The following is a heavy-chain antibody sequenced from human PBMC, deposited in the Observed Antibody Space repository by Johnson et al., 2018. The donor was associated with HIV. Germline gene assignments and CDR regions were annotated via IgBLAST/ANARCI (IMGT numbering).Heavy chain of an antibody. CDR1: GFTFSSYG. CDR2: IRYDGSNK. Sequence: VQLVESGGGVVQPGGSLRLSCAASGFTFSSYGMHWVRQAPGKGLEWVAFIRYDGSNKYYADSVKGRFTISRDNSKNTLYLQMSSLRAEDTAVYYCAKGFTLDSGAFDIWGQGTMVTVSS. V-gene: IGHV3-30*02. J-gene: IGHJ3*02. D-gene: IGHD2-15*01. CDR3: AKGFTLDSGAFDI.